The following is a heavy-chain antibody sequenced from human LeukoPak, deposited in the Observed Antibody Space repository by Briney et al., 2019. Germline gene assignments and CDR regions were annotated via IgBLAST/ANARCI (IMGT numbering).Heavy chain of an antibody. CDR2: VNDSGGT. Sequence: SETLSLTCAVYIDSFTNYYWNWIRQTPGKGLEWIGEVNDSGGTNINPSLRSRVILSVDTSKNQFSLKLSSVTAADTAVYYCARHKVMSDWFDPWGQGTLVTVSS. J-gene: IGHJ5*02. V-gene: IGHV4-34*01. CDR1: IDSFTNYY. D-gene: IGHD3-16*01. CDR3: ARHKVMSDWFDP.